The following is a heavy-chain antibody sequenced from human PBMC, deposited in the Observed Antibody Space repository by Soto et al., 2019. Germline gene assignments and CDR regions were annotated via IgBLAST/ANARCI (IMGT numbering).Heavy chain of an antibody. CDR1: SASMYIYH. CDR2: IHSCGRT. Sequence: PSENLSPTSAVSSASMYIYHWGLIRQPVGKGLEWRGHIHSCGRTNYNRSLKGRVTMSVDTSKNQFSLRLMSLTAADTAVYYCSRDQGVAAAGITWFDTWGQGSLVTASS. D-gene: IGHD6-13*01. J-gene: IGHJ5*02. V-gene: IGHV4-4*07. CDR3: SRDQGVAAAGITWFDT.